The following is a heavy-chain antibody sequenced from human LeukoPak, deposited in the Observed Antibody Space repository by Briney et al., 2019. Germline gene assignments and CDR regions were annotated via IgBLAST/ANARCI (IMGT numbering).Heavy chain of an antibody. J-gene: IGHJ4*02. CDR3: ARAVSGRFDY. CDR2: IYYSGST. V-gene: IGHV4-59*08. D-gene: IGHD6-19*01. CDR1: GGSTTRYY. Sequence: SETLSLTCTVTGGSTTRYYWSWIRQPPGKGLEWTGYIYYSGSTNYNPSLNSRVTISVDTSKNQFSLRLSSVTAADTAIYYCARAVSGRFDYWGQGTLVTVSS.